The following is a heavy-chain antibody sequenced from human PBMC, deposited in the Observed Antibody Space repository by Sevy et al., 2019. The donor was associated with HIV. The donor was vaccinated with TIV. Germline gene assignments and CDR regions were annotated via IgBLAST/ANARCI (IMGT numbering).Heavy chain of an antibody. CDR2: IYTSGST. V-gene: IGHV4-4*07. D-gene: IGHD2-2*01. J-gene: IGHJ5*02. Sequence: SETLSLTCTVSGGSISSYYWSWIRQPAGKGLEWIGGIYTSGSTNYNPSLKRRVTMSVDTSKNQFSLKLSSVTAADTAVYYCARDRAVVVPAAIDWFDPWGQRTLVTVSS. CDR1: GGSISSYY. CDR3: ARDRAVVVPAAIDWFDP.